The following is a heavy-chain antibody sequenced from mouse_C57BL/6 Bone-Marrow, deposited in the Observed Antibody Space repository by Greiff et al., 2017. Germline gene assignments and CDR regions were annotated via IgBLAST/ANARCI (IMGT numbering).Heavy chain of an antibody. CDR1: GYTFTSYW. D-gene: IGHD2-2*01. V-gene: IGHV1-69*01. CDR2: IDPSDSYT. Sequence: VQLQQPGAELVMPGASVKLSCKASGYTFTSYWMHWVKQRPGQGLEWIGEIDPSDSYTNYNQKFKGKSTLTVDKSSSTAYMQLSSLTSADSAVYYCARYYYGYDEGFAYWGQGTLVTVSA. CDR3: ARYYYGYDEGFAY. J-gene: IGHJ3*01.